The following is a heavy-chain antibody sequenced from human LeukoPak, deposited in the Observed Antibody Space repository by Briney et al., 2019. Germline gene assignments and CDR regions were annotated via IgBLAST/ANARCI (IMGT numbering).Heavy chain of an antibody. CDR3: AKVIAVAHFDY. D-gene: IGHD6-19*01. V-gene: IGHV3-74*01. CDR1: GFTFNSYW. CDR2: INSDGSST. Sequence: PGGSLRLSCLASGFTFNSYWMHWVRQGPGEGLVWVSLINSDGSSTGYADSVKGRFTVSRDNAKNTLYLQMNSLRAEDTAVYYCAKVIAVAHFDYWGQGTLVTVSS. J-gene: IGHJ4*02.